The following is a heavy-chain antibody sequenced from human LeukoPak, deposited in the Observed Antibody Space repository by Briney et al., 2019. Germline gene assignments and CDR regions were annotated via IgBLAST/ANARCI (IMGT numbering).Heavy chain of an antibody. Sequence: GGSLRLSCAASGFTFSTYSINWVRQTPGKGLEWVSSISSSSRSIYYADSVKGRFTISRDNAKNSLYLQMNSLRAEDTAVYYCAKDSLASGGGGPFDIWGQGTMVTVSS. CDR1: GFTFSTYS. V-gene: IGHV3-21*01. D-gene: IGHD2-15*01. CDR2: ISSSSRSI. J-gene: IGHJ3*02. CDR3: AKDSLASGGGGPFDI.